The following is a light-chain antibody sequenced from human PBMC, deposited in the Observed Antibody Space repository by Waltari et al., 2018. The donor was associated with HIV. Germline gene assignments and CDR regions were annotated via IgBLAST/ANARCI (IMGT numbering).Light chain of an antibody. V-gene: IGKV3-11*01. Sequence: EIVLTQSPATLSLSPGERATLSCRASQSVSSYLAWYQQKPGQAPKLLIYGASNRATGIPARFSGSGSGTDFTLTISRLQAEDVATYYCQQYHNIPWTFGRGTKVEIK. J-gene: IGKJ1*01. CDR2: GAS. CDR3: QQYHNIPWT. CDR1: QSVSSY.